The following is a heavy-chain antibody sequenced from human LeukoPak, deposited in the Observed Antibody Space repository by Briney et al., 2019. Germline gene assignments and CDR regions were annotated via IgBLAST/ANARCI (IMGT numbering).Heavy chain of an antibody. CDR2: IRYDGSNK. V-gene: IGHV3-30*02. CDR1: GFTFSSYG. Sequence: GGSLRLSCAASGFTFSSYGMHWVRQAPGKGLEWVAFIRYDGSNKYYADSVKGRFTISRDNSKNTLYLQMNSLRAEDTAVYYCAKDQGITMIPSSEYFQHWGQGTLVTVSS. CDR3: AKDQGITMIPSSEYFQH. D-gene: IGHD3-22*01. J-gene: IGHJ1*01.